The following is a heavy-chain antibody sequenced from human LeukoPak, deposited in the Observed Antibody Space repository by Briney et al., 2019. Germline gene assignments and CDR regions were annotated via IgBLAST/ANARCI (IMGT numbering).Heavy chain of an antibody. D-gene: IGHD4-17*01. CDR2: INHSGST. CDR1: GGSFSGYY. V-gene: IGHV4-34*01. J-gene: IGHJ3*02. Sequence: SETLSLTCAVYGGSFSGYYWSWIRQPPGKGLEWIGEINHSGSTNYNPSLKSRVTISVDSSKNQFSLRLRSVTAADTAVYYCARDLITVTKGFDIWGQGTMVSVSS. CDR3: ARDLITVTKGFDI.